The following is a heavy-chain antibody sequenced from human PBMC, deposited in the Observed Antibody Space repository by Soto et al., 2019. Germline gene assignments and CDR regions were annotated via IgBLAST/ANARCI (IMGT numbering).Heavy chain of an antibody. CDR2: ISYDGSNK. Sequence: QVQLVESGGGVVQPGRSLRLSCAASGFTFSSYGMHWVRHAPGKGLEWVAVISYDGSNKYYADSVKGRFTISRDNSKNTLYLQMTSLRAEDTAVYYCAKDVLRFLEWLAFYGMDVWGQGTTVTVSS. CDR3: AKDVLRFLEWLAFYGMDV. J-gene: IGHJ6*02. V-gene: IGHV3-30*18. D-gene: IGHD3-3*01. CDR1: GFTFSSYG.